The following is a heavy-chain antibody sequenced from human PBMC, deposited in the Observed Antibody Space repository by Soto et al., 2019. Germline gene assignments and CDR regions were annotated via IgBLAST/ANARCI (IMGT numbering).Heavy chain of an antibody. CDR1: GGSVSSGSYY. J-gene: IGHJ4*02. CDR3: ARDRRDGYNFYFDY. CDR2: IYYSGST. V-gene: IGHV4-61*01. D-gene: IGHD5-12*01. Sequence: QVQLQESGPGLVKPSETLSLTCTVSGGSVSSGSYYWSWIRQPPGKGLEWIGYIYYSGSTNYNPSLKSRVTISVDTSKNPFSLKLSSVTAADTAVYYCARDRRDGYNFYFDYWGQGTLVTVSS.